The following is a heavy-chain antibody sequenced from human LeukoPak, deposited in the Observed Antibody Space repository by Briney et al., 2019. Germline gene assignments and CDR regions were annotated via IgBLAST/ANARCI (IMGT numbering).Heavy chain of an antibody. J-gene: IGHJ4*02. Sequence: PGESLKISCKGSGYSFTSYWISWVRQMPGKGLEWMGRIDPSDSYTNYSPSFQGHVTISADKSISTAYLQWSSLKASDTAMYYCASRDPLPGGYGSGSYQGPLDFDYWGQGTLVTVSS. D-gene: IGHD3-10*01. V-gene: IGHV5-10-1*01. CDR3: ASRDPLPGGYGSGSYQGPLDFDY. CDR2: IDPSDSYT. CDR1: GYSFTSYW.